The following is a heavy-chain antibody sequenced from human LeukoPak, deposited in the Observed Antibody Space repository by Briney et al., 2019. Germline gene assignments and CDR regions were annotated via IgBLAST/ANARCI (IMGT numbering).Heavy chain of an antibody. CDR3: AKRGVVVTLEYFQH. CDR2: LSGSGGFT. Sequence: GGSLRLSCAASGFTFSSYAMTWVRQAPGKGLEWVSILSGSGGFTYYADSVKGRFTISRDNSKNTLYLQMNSLRAEDTAVYYCAKRGVVVTLEYFQHWGQGTLVTVSS. D-gene: IGHD3-22*01. J-gene: IGHJ1*01. V-gene: IGHV3-23*01. CDR1: GFTFSSYA.